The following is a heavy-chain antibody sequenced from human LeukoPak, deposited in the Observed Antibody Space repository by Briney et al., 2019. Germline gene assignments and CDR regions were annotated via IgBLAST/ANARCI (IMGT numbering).Heavy chain of an antibody. V-gene: IGHV1-18*01. J-gene: IGHJ3*02. CDR1: GYTFTSYG. CDR2: ISAYNGNT. D-gene: IGHD3-22*01. Sequence: ASVKVSCKASGYTFTSYGISWVRQAPGQGLEWMGWISAYNGNTNYAQKLQGRVTMTTDTSTSTAYMELRSLRSDDTAVYYCARGSPDYYDSSGYYHGGAFDIWGQGTMVTVSS. CDR3: ARGSPDYYDSSGYYHGGAFDI.